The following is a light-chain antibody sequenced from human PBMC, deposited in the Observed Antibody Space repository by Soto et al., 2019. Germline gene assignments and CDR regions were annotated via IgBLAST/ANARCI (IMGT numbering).Light chain of an antibody. V-gene: IGKV3-20*01. J-gene: IGKJ2*01. Sequence: EIVWTQSPGTLSLSPGERATLSCRASQSVSSSSLAWYQQKPGQAPRLLIYGASSRATGIPDRFSGSGSGTDFTLTISRLEPEDFAVYSCQQYGSSPPMYTFGQGTKLEIK. CDR2: GAS. CDR3: QQYGSSPPMYT. CDR1: QSVSSSS.